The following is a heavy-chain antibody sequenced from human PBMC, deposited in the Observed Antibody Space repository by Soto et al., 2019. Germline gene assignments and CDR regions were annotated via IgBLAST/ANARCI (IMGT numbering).Heavy chain of an antibody. J-gene: IGHJ6*02. V-gene: IGHV1-69*13. CDR2: IIPIFGTA. D-gene: IGHD3-3*01. CDR1: GGTFSSYA. Sequence: SVKVSCKASGGTFSSYAISWVRQAPGQGLEWMGGIIPIFGTANYAQKFQGRVTITADESTSTAYMELSSLRSEDTAVYYCARVIGVSDFFLKTIYYYYGMDVWGQGTTVTVSS. CDR3: ARVIGVSDFFLKTIYYYYGMDV.